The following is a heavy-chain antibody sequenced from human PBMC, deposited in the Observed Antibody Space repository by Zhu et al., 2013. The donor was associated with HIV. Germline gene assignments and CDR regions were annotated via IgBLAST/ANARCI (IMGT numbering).Heavy chain of an antibody. CDR2: ILPMYGTT. J-gene: IGHJ4*02. Sequence: QVQLVQSGAEVREPGSSVKVSCKASGGTFRNYAISWVRQAPGQGLEWMGGILPMYGTTDYAQKFQGRVTITADESTTTAYMELSSLISEDTAVYYCATRVGYNLDYFDYWGQGTQVTVSS. V-gene: IGHV1-69*01. D-gene: IGHD5-12*01. CDR3: ATRVGYNLDYFDY. CDR1: GGTFRNYA.